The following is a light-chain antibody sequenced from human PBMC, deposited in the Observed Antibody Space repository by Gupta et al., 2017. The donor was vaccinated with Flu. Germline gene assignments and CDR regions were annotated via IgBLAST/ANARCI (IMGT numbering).Light chain of an antibody. CDR2: AAS. CDR3: QQHFSSRLT. J-gene: IGKJ4*01. CDR1: QGIVKS. Sequence: DIQMTQSPSSLSASVGDRVTITCRASQGIVKSFAWFQQKPGKAPKSLIYAASILHTGVPSRFSGSGSGTEFTLTISSLHSEDFATYYCQQHFSSRLTFGGGTKVEI. V-gene: IGKV1-16*01.